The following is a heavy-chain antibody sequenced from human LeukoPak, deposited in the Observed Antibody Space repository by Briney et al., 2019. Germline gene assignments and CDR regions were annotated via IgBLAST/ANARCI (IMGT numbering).Heavy chain of an antibody. D-gene: IGHD6-19*01. CDR3: ARDLRIAVAGNLGY. V-gene: IGHV1-18*01. Sequence: GASVKVSCEASSYTFTSYGISWVRQAPEQGLEWMGWISAYNGNTNYTQKLQGRVTMTTDTSTSTAHMELRSLRSDDTAVYYCARDLRIAVAGNLGYWGQGTLVTVSS. CDR2: ISAYNGNT. CDR1: SYTFTSYG. J-gene: IGHJ4*02.